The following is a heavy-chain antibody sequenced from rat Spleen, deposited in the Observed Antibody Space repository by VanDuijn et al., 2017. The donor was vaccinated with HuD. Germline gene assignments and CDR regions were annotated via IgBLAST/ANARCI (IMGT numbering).Heavy chain of an antibody. Sequence: EVQLVESGGGLVQPGRSLKLSCVASGITFSDYGMNWIRQAPGKGLEWVAYISSSSGTIYYPDTVKGRFTISRDNAKNTLYLQLSGLRSEDTALYYCATSYYGYKRFAYWGQGTLVTVSS. CDR2: ISSSSGTI. CDR1: GITFSDYG. D-gene: IGHD1-9*01. CDR3: ATSYYGYKRFAY. J-gene: IGHJ3*01. V-gene: IGHV5-34*01.